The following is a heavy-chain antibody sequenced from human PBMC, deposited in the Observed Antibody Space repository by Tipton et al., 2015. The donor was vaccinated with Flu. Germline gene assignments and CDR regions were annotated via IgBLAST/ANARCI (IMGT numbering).Heavy chain of an antibody. CDR1: GDSISSYY. V-gene: IGHV4-4*07. Sequence: TLSLTCTVSGDSISSYYWRWIRQPAGKGLEWIGRNYTSGSTNYNASLKSRVTMSVDTSKNQFSLKLSSVTVADTAVYYCARDYLLGDLSFFDNWGQGTLVTVSP. D-gene: IGHD3-16*02. CDR3: ARDYLLGDLSFFDN. J-gene: IGHJ4*02. CDR2: NYTSGST.